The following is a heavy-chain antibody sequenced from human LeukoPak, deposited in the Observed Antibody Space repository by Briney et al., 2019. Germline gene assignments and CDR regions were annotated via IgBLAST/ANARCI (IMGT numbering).Heavy chain of an antibody. J-gene: IGHJ4*02. CDR2: INAGNGNT. CDR3: AGDRGLGSSPDY. CDR1: GYTFTSYA. Sequence: ASVKVSCKASGYTFTSYAMHWVRQAPGQRLEWMGWINAGNGNTKYSQKFQGRVTITRDTSASTAYMELSSLRSEDTAVYYCAGDRGLGSSPDYWGQGTLVTVSS. D-gene: IGHD3/OR15-3a*01. V-gene: IGHV1-3*01.